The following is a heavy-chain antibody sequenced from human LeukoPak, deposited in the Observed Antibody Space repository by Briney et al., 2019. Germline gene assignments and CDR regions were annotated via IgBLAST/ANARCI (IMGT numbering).Heavy chain of an antibody. V-gene: IGHV3-33*01. CDR1: GFTFSGYG. Sequence: GRSLRLSCAASGFTFSGYGMHWVRQAPGKGLEWVAAIWYDGSNKYYADSVKGRFTISRDNSKNTLYLQMNSLRAEDTAVYYCARDRTRYYDFWSGYDHWGQGTLVTVSS. CDR2: IWYDGSNK. CDR3: ARDRTRYYDFWSGYDH. D-gene: IGHD3-3*01. J-gene: IGHJ4*02.